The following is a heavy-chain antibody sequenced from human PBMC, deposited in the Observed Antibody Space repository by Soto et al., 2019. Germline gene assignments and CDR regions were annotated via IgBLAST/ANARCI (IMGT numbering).Heavy chain of an antibody. D-gene: IGHD2-2*01. V-gene: IGHV3-23*01. Sequence: HPAGSVRQTGVESESAYSGGPMKSINQAPGKGLEWVSLIGESGTPTYYADSVKGRFTISRDNSGNTLFLEMYSLRAEDTAVYYCARYIPGVRYYGMDVWGQGTTVTVSS. CDR3: ARYIPGVRYYGMDV. J-gene: IGHJ6*02. CDR2: IGESGTPT. CDR1: ESAYSGGP.